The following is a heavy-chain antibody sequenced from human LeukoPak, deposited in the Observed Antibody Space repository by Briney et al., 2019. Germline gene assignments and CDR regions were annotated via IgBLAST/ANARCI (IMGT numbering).Heavy chain of an antibody. Sequence: PSETLSLTCAVYGGSFSGYYWSWIRQPPGKGLEWIGEINHSGSTNYNPSLKSRVTISVDTSKNQFSLKLSSVTAADTAVYYCARLAVAGTGYYFDYWGQGTLVTVSS. CDR2: INHSGST. CDR1: GGSFSGYY. J-gene: IGHJ4*02. V-gene: IGHV4-34*01. CDR3: ARLAVAGTGYYFDY. D-gene: IGHD6-19*01.